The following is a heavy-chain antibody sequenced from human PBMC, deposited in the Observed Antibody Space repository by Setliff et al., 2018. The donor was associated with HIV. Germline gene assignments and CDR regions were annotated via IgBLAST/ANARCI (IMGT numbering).Heavy chain of an antibody. CDR3: ARDSYSSSWYGLNYYYYGMDV. CDR1: GFTFSSYA. CDR2: ISYDGSNK. J-gene: IGHJ6*02. Sequence: HPGGSLRLSCSASGFTFSSYAMHWVRQAPGKGLEWVAVISYDGSNKYYADTVKGRFTIARDNSKNTLYLQMNSLRAEDTAVYYCARDSYSSSWYGLNYYYYGMDVWGQGTTVTVSS. V-gene: IGHV3-30*04. D-gene: IGHD6-13*01.